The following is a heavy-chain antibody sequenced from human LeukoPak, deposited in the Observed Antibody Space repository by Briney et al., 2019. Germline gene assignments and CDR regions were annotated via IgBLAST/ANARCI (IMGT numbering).Heavy chain of an antibody. J-gene: IGHJ4*02. CDR1: GYTLTELS. CDR3: ATDLPYYYGSGSYYPLDY. Sequence: ASVKGSCKVSGYTLTELSMHWVRQAPGKGLEWMGGFDPEDGETIYAQKFQGRVTMTEDTSTDTAYMELSSLRSEDTAVYYCATDLPYYYGSGSYYPLDYWGQGTLVTVSS. V-gene: IGHV1-24*01. D-gene: IGHD3-10*01. CDR2: FDPEDGET.